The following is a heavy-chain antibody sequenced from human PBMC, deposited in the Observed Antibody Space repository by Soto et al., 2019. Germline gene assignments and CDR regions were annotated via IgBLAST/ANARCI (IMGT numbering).Heavy chain of an antibody. V-gene: IGHV3-23*01. D-gene: IGHD4-17*01. CDR3: ANAATVTSVYYMDV. CDR2: VSGSGSTI. J-gene: IGHJ6*03. Sequence: EVRLLESGGGLVQPGGSLRLSCAASGFTFSSYAMRWVRQAPGRGLEWVAAVSGSGSTIYYADSVKGRFTISRDNSKNTLYLQMNGQTDADTAVYYCANAATVTSVYYMDVWGKGTTVTVSS. CDR1: GFTFSSYA.